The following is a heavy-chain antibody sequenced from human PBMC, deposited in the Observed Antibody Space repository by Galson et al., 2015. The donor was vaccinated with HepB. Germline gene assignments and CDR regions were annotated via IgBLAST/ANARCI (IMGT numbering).Heavy chain of an antibody. J-gene: IGHJ6*03. CDR2: ISYDGSNK. V-gene: IGHV3-30*18. CDR3: AKDQAVVIGRGKVNYYYYYMDV. D-gene: IGHD3-22*01. Sequence: SLRLSCAASGFTFSSYGMHWVRQAPGKGLEWVAVISYDGSNKYYADSVKGRFTISRDNSKNTLYLQMNSLRAGDTAVYYCAKDQAVVIGRGKVNYYYYYMDVWGKGTTVTVSS. CDR1: GFTFSSYG.